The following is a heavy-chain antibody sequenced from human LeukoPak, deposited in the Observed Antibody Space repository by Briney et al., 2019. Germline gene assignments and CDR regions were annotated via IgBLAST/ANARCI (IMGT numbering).Heavy chain of an antibody. CDR3: ARLLAFGYCSSTSCD. J-gene: IGHJ4*02. D-gene: IGHD2-2*01. CDR2: INHSGST. V-gene: IGHV4-34*01. Sequence: PSETLSLTCAVYGGSFSGYYWSWIRQPPGKGLEWIGEINHSGSTNYNPSLKSGVTISVDTSKNQFSLKLSSVTAADTAVYYCARLLAFGYCSSTSCDWGQGTLVTVSS. CDR1: GGSFSGYY.